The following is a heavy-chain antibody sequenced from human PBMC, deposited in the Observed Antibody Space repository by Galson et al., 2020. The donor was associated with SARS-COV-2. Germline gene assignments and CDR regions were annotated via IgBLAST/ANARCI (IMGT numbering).Heavy chain of an antibody. CDR2: INSDGSST. CDR1: GFTFSSHW. V-gene: IGHV3-74*01. J-gene: IGHJ4*02. Sequence: GEPLKISCAASGFTFSSHWMHWVRQAPGKGLVWVSRINSDGSSTSYADSVKGRFTISRDNAKNTLYLQMNSLRAEDTAVYYCARVSRYDFWSGYYHAGSFDYWGQGTLVTVSS. CDR3: ARVSRYDFWSGYYHAGSFDY. D-gene: IGHD3-3*01.